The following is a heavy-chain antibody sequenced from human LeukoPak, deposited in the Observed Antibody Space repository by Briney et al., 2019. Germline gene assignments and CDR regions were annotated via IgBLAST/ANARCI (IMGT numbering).Heavy chain of an antibody. V-gene: IGHV3-23*01. Sequence: PGGSLRLSCAASGFTFRSCVMSWVRQAPGKGLEWVSVISDSGGSTYYADSVKGRFTISRDNAKNSLYLQMNSLRAEDTAVYYCARDWTPTTVTTPFDYWGQGTLVTVSS. CDR1: GFTFRSCV. CDR3: ARDWTPTTVTTPFDY. D-gene: IGHD4-17*01. CDR2: ISDSGGST. J-gene: IGHJ4*02.